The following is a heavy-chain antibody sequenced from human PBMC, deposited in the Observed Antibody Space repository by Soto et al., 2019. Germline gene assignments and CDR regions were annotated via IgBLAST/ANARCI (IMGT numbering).Heavy chain of an antibody. V-gene: IGHV3-30-3*01. CDR2: ISYDGSNK. CDR1: GFTFSSYA. D-gene: IGHD4-4*01. J-gene: IGHJ2*01. Sequence: QVQLVESGGGVVQPGRSLRLSCAASGFTFSSYAMHWVRQAPGKGLEWVAVISYDGSNKYYADSVKGRFTISRDNSKNPRYLQMNSLRLEDTAVYYCARPLWRDDYNWGYFDLWGRGTLVTVSS. CDR3: ARPLWRDDYNWGYFDL.